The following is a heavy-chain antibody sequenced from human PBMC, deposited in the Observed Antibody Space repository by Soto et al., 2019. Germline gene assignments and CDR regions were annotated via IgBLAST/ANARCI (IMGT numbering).Heavy chain of an antibody. V-gene: IGHV3-7*01. J-gene: IGHJ3*02. CDR2: IKPDGSGK. CDR3: ASNIFYDFCSGYYAFEI. CDR1: GFILSSYW. Sequence: EVQLVESGGDFVQPGGSLRLSCVASGFILSSYWMSWVRQAPGKGLEWVANIKPDGSGKYYVDSVKGRFTISRDNAKNSLYLQMNSLRAEDTVVYYCASNIFYDFCSGYYAFEIWGRGTMVTVAS. D-gene: IGHD3-3*01.